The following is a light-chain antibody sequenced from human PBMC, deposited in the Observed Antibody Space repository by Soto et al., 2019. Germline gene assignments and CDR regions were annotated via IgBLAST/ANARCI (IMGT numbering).Light chain of an antibody. CDR3: QHYNGYRWT. J-gene: IGKJ1*01. Sequence: DIQMTQSPAPLSASLGDRVTITCEASQSVSNWLAWYQQKKGKAPKILIYKASSLESGVPSRFSGSGYGTEFNLTISSLRTDDFATYYCQHYNGYRWTFGQGTKVDIK. V-gene: IGKV1-5*03. CDR1: QSVSNW. CDR2: KAS.